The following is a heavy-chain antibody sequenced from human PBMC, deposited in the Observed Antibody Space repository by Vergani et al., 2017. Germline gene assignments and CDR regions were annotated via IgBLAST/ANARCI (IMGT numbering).Heavy chain of an antibody. J-gene: IGHJ5*02. CDR3: ARDLRLLYNRFDP. Sequence: EVQLLESGGGLVQPGGSLRLSCAASGFTFSSYAMSWVRQAPGKGLEWLAYIGKDGINTRYRDAVKGRFTISRDNSKSTMYLQMNSLRDEDTGVYYCARDLRLLYNRFDPWGQGTLVTVSS. V-gene: IGHV3-23*03. CDR1: GFTFSSYA. D-gene: IGHD1-14*01. CDR2: IGKDGINT.